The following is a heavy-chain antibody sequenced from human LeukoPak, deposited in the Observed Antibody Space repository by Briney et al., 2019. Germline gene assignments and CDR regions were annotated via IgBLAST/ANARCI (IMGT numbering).Heavy chain of an antibody. V-gene: IGHV3-53*01. Sequence: GASLRLSCAASGFTVSSNYISWVRQAPGKGLEWVSIIYSGVDTYYANSVKGRFTMSRDNSKNTLYLQMNSLRAEDTAVYYCARGPTYYYDISEGYFDYWGPGTLVTVSS. D-gene: IGHD3-22*01. CDR3: ARGPTYYYDISEGYFDY. CDR1: GFTVSSNY. J-gene: IGHJ4*02. CDR2: IYSGVDT.